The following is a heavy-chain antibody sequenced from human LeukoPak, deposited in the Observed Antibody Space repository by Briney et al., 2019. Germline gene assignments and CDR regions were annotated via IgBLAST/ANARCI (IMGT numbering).Heavy chain of an antibody. J-gene: IGHJ4*02. V-gene: IGHV4-39*07. CDR2: IYYSGST. D-gene: IGHD6-6*01. Sequence: SETLSLTCTVSGGSISSSSYYWGWIRQPPGKGLEWIGSIYYSGSTNYNPSLKSRVTISVDTSKNQFSLKLSSVTAADTAVYYCARARIAARPLLDYWGQGTLVTVSS. CDR1: GGSISSSSYY. CDR3: ARARIAARPLLDY.